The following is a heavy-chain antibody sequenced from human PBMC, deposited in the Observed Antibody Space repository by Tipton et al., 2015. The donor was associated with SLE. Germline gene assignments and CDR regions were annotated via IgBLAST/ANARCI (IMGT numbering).Heavy chain of an antibody. Sequence: SLRLSCAASGFTVSSNYMSWVRQAPGKGLEWVSVIYSGGSTYYADSVKGRFTISRDNSKNTLYLQMNSLRAEDTAVYYCARAPGIRILDVWGKGTTVTVSS. J-gene: IGHJ6*04. CDR3: ARAPGIRILDV. CDR1: GFTVSSNY. CDR2: IYSGGST. D-gene: IGHD3-10*01. V-gene: IGHV3-53*05.